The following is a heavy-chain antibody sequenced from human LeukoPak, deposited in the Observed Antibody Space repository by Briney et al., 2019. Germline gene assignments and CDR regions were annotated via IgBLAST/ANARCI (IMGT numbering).Heavy chain of an antibody. J-gene: IGHJ5*02. V-gene: IGHV1-69*04. D-gene: IGHD2-21*02. CDR2: IIPILGIA. Sequence: ASVTVSCKASGGTFSSYAISWVRQAPGQGLEWMGRIIPILGIANYAQKFQGRVTITADKSTSTAYMELSSLRSEDTAVYYCARDHDRVVDAVVTAPFDPWGQGTLVTVSS. CDR3: ARDHDRVVDAVVTAPFDP. CDR1: GGTFSSYA.